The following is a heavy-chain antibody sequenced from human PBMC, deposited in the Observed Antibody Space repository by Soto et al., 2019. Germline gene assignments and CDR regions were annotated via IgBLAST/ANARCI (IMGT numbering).Heavy chain of an antibody. CDR3: ARGHNWNYERLDP. J-gene: IGHJ5*02. CDR2: INHSGST. V-gene: IGHV4-34*01. CDR1: GGSFSGYY. Sequence: SETLSLTCAVYGGSFSGYYWSWIRQPPGKGLEWIGEINHSGSTNYNPSLKSRVTISVDTSKNQFSLKLSSVTAEDTAVYYCARGHNWNYERLDPWGQGTLVTVSS. D-gene: IGHD1-7*01.